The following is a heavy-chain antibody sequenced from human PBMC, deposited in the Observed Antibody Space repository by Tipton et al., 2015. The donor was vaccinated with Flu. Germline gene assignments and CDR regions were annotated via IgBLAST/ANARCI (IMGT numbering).Heavy chain of an antibody. V-gene: IGHV3-73*01. D-gene: IGHD3-22*01. CDR1: EFTFSGSA. Sequence: SLRLSCAASEFTFSGSAIHWVRQAPGKGLEWVGRIRSKSLNYATAYAESVKGRFTISRDDSQNTAYLQMNSLKTEDTAVYYCTRTALVVGEDFDFWGQGALVTVST. CDR2: IRSKSLNYAT. J-gene: IGHJ4*02. CDR3: TRTALVVGEDFDF.